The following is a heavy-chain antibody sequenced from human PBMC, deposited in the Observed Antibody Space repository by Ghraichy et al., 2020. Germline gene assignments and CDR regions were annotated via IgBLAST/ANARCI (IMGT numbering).Heavy chain of an antibody. CDR3: ARDLASGSYSGDAFDI. V-gene: IGHV3-66*01. D-gene: IGHD1-26*01. J-gene: IGHJ3*02. CDR1: GFTVSSNY. Sequence: GGSLRLSCAASGFTVSSNYMSWVRQAPGKGLEWVSVIYSGGSTYYADSVKGRFTISRDNSKNTLYLQMNSLRAEDTAVYYCARDLASGSYSGDAFDIWGQGTMVTVSS. CDR2: IYSGGST.